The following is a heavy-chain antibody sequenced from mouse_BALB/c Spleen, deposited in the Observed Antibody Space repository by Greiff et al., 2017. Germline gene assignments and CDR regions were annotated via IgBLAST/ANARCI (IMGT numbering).Heavy chain of an antibody. V-gene: IGHV5-17*02. D-gene: IGHD1-2*01. J-gene: IGHJ4*01. Sequence: EVKLVESGGGLVQPGGSRKLSCAASGFTFSSFGMHWVRQAPEKGLEWVAYISSGSSTIYYADTVKGRFTISRDNPKNTLFLQMTSLRSEDTAMYYCARGRRLRDYAMDYWGQGTSVTVSS. CDR3: ARGRRLRDYAMDY. CDR1: GFTFSSFG. CDR2: ISSGSSTI.